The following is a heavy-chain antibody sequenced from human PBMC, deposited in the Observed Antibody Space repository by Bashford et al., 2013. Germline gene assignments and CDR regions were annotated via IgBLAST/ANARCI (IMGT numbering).Heavy chain of an antibody. Sequence: ASVKVSCKASEYTLTGHYLHWVRQAPGQGLEWMGWINPNSGGTNYAQKFEDRVILTRETSINTAYMDLSRLTSDDTAVYYCARESSTIPLVAGISAPGDYGMDVWGQGTTVTVSS. D-gene: IGHD6-19*01. CDR1: EYTLTGHY. CDR2: INPNSGGT. J-gene: IGHJ6*02. CDR3: ARESSTIPLVAGISAPGDYGMDV. V-gene: IGHV1-2*02.